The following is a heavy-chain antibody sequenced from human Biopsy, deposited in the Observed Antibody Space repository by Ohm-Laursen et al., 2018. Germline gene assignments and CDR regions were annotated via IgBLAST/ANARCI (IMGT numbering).Heavy chain of an antibody. D-gene: IGHD6-19*01. CDR2: IYYTGKT. Sequence: TLSLTCTVSGGSISDHYWSWLRQTPGKGLEWLGYIYYTGKTTYNPSLESRITISVDTSKNKFSLQLDSMTAADTAVYYYGRVWLWRGYGMDVWGQGTTVTVSS. CDR1: GGSISDHY. CDR3: GRVWLWRGYGMDV. J-gene: IGHJ6*02. V-gene: IGHV4-59*11.